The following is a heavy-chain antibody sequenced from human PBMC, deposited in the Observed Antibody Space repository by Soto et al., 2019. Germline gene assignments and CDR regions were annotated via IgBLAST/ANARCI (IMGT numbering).Heavy chain of an antibody. Sequence: PSETLSLTCAVSGGSFSGYYWSWIRQPPGKGLEWIGDINHSGSTNYNPSLKSRVTISVDTSKNQFSLKLSAVTAADSDVYYFARVHDYYDSSGYYLDYWGQGTLVTVSS. V-gene: IGHV4-34*01. CDR3: ARVHDYYDSSGYYLDY. CDR1: GGSFSGYY. D-gene: IGHD3-22*01. J-gene: IGHJ4*02. CDR2: INHSGST.